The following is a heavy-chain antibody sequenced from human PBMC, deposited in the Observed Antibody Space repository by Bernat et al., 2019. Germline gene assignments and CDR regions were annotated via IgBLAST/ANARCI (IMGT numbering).Heavy chain of an antibody. CDR3: AKDGIVDTIFDYYYGMDV. CDR1: GFTFSSYG. D-gene: IGHD5-12*01. J-gene: IGHJ6*02. V-gene: IGHV3-30*18. CDR2: ISYDGSNK. Sequence: QVQLVESGGGVVQPGRSLRLSCAASGFTFSSYGMHWVHQAPGKGLEWVAVISYDGSNKYYADSVKGRFTISRDNSKNTLYLQMNSLRAEDTAVYYCAKDGIVDTIFDYYYGMDVWGQGTTVTVSS.